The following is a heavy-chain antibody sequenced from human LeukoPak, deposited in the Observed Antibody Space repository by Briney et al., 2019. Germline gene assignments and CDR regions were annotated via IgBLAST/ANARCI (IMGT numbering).Heavy chain of an antibody. CDR3: ARDRLGYFLS. Sequence: GRSLRLSCAASGFTFSSYAMHWVRQAPGRGLEWVSYVSSSGSTMYYAGSVKGRFTISRDDAKNSVSLQMNSLRAEDTAVYYCARDRLGYFLSWGQGTLVTVSS. V-gene: IGHV3-48*03. D-gene: IGHD3-16*01. CDR1: GFTFSSYA. CDR2: VSSSGSTM. J-gene: IGHJ4*02.